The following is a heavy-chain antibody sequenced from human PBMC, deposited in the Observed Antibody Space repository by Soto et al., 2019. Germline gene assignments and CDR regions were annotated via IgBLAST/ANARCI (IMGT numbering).Heavy chain of an antibody. CDR3: ARDFYYHGSGTMGGYFDY. CDR2: IYSGGST. V-gene: IGHV3-66*01. CDR1: GITVSSNY. J-gene: IGHJ4*02. Sequence: EVQLVESGGGLVLPGGSLRLSCAASGITVSSNYMSWVRQAPGKGLEWVSVIYSGGSTYYADSVKGRFTISRDNSKNTLDGQMNSLRAEDTAVYYCARDFYYHGSGTMGGYFDYWGQGTLVTVSS. D-gene: IGHD3-10*01.